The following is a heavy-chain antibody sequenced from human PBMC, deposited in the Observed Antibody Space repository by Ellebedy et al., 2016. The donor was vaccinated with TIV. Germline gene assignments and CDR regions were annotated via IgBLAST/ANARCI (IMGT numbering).Heavy chain of an antibody. Sequence: GESLKISCAASGFTVGNNFMSWVRQAPGKGLEWVSYISSSSRTIYYADSVKGRFTISRDNAKNSLYLQMNSLRAEDTAVYYCASLGVRYCSGGSCYEASDYWGQGTLVTVSS. CDR3: ASLGVRYCSGGSCYEASDY. CDR2: ISSSSRTI. J-gene: IGHJ4*02. CDR1: GFTVGNNF. V-gene: IGHV3-48*04. D-gene: IGHD2-15*01.